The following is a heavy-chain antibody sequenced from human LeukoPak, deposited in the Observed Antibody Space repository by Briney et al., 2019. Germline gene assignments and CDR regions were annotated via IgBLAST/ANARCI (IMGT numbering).Heavy chain of an antibody. CDR1: GYTFTSYD. Sequence: GESLKISCKGSGYTFTSYDINWVRQATGQGLEWMGWMNPNSGNTGYAQKFQGRVTITRDNSISTAYMELNSLTSEDTAVYYCARAISDSTGYYAYYFDSWGQGTLVTVSS. J-gene: IGHJ4*02. V-gene: IGHV1-8*03. CDR2: MNPNSGNT. CDR3: ARAISDSTGYYAYYFDS. D-gene: IGHD3-22*01.